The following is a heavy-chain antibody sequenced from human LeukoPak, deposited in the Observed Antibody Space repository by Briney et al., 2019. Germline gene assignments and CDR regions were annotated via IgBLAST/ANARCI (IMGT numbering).Heavy chain of an antibody. D-gene: IGHD6-13*01. J-gene: IGHJ3*02. Sequence: ASVKVSCKASGYTFTGYYMHWVRQAPGQGLEWMGCINPNSGGTNYAQKFQGRVTMTRDTSISTAYMELSRLRSDDTAVYYCAREVAAAGTGHDAFDIWGQGTMVTVSS. CDR1: GYTFTGYY. CDR3: AREVAAAGTGHDAFDI. CDR2: INPNSGGT. V-gene: IGHV1-2*02.